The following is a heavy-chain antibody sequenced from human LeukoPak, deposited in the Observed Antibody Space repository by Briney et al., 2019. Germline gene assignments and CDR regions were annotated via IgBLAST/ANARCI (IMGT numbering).Heavy chain of an antibody. J-gene: IGHJ4*02. V-gene: IGHV1-69*04. CDR1: GGTFSSYG. CDR3: ARIVPATADDY. CDR2: IIPILGIA. Sequence: PGASVKVSCKASGGTFSSYGISWVRQAPGQGLEWMGRIIPILGIANYAQKFQGRVTITADKSTSTAYMELSSLRSEDTAVYYCARIVPATADDYWGQGTLVTVSS. D-gene: IGHD2-2*01.